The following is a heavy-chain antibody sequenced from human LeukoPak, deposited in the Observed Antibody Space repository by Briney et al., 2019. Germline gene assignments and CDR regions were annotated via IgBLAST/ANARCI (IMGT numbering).Heavy chain of an antibody. D-gene: IGHD3-10*01. CDR3: ATQILLCHYY. V-gene: IGHV4-4*07. Sequence: PSETLSLTCTVSGGSISSYYWSWIRQPPGKGLEWIGRIYTSGSTNYNPSLKSRVTMSVDTSNSQFSLKLSSVPAADTAVYYCATQILLCHYYWGQGTLVTASS. CDR1: GGSISSYY. CDR2: IYTSGST. J-gene: IGHJ4*02.